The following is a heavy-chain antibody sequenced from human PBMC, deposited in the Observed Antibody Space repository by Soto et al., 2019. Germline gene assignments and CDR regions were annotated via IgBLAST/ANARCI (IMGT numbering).Heavy chain of an antibody. V-gene: IGHV1-69*13. J-gene: IGHJ6*02. CDR1: GGTFSSYA. Sequence: SVKVSCKASGGTFSSYAISWVRQAPGQRLEWMGGIIPILGTANYAQKFQGRVTITADESTSTAYMELSSLRSEDTAVYYCARDRAPRGFYFCDPSCYYDGIDVWGQGTTVTVSS. CDR3: ARDRAPRGFYFCDPSCYYDGIDV. CDR2: IIPILGTA. D-gene: IGHD3-3*01.